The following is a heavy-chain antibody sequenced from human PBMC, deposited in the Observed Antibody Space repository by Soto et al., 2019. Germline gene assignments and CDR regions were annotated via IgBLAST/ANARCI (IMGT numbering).Heavy chain of an antibody. CDR2: IYLSGAT. CDR1: GGSISSFY. J-gene: IGHJ3*02. V-gene: IGHV4-4*07. D-gene: IGHD6-6*01. CDR3: ARSPSTSSIGTFDI. Sequence: QVQLQESGPGLVKPSETLSLTCTVSGGSISSFYWNWIRQSAGKGLEWIGRIYLSGATTYNPSLQSRVTMSVDTSKNQFSLKVSSLTAADPAVYYCARSPSTSSIGTFDIWGQGTMVTVSS.